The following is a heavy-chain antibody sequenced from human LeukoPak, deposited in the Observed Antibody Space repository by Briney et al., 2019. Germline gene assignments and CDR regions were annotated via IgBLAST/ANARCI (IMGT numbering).Heavy chain of an antibody. CDR1: GFTFSSYA. CDR2: ISGSGDNT. D-gene: IGHD1-26*01. Sequence: GGSLRLSCAASGFTFSSYAMSWVRQAPGKGLEWVSGISGSGDNTYYADSVKGRFTISRDNSKNTLYVQVNSLGTEDTAAYYCAKNGGSSAGFDYWGQGTLVTVSS. J-gene: IGHJ4*02. CDR3: AKNGGSSAGFDY. V-gene: IGHV3-23*01.